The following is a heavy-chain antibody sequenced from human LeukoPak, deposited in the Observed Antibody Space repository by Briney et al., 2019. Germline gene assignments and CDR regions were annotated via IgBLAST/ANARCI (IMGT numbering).Heavy chain of an antibody. V-gene: IGHV3-7*01. J-gene: IGHJ4*02. Sequence: PGGSLRLSCAASGFTLSSNWMNLVRQAPGKGLDWVAIIKQDGSEKYYVDSVKGRFTISRDNAKNSLYLQMNSLRAEDTAVYYCARGNGFIIDYWGQGTLVTVSS. D-gene: IGHD2-8*01. CDR3: ARGNGFIIDY. CDR2: IKQDGSEK. CDR1: GFTLSSNW.